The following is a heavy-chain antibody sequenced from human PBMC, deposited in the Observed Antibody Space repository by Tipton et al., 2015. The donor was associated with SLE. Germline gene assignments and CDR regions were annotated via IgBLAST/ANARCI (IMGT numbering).Heavy chain of an antibody. CDR3: ARMGGIRWYCDL. V-gene: IGHV4-31*03. CDR1: GASITSGGFF. J-gene: IGHJ2*01. D-gene: IGHD3-16*01. CDR2: IYYTGAT. Sequence: TLSLTCTVSGASITSGGFFWSWIRQHPGKGLEWIGYIYYTGATYFNPSLESRVTMSVDTSENQFSLKLTSVAAADAAIYYCARMGGIRWYCDLWGRRSLVTVSS.